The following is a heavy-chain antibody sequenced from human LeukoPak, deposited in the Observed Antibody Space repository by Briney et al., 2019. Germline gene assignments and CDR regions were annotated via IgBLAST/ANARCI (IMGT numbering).Heavy chain of an antibody. J-gene: IGHJ3*02. CDR3: ARAMVRGVIGPLDAFDI. Sequence: ASVKVSCKASGYTFTSYGISWVRQAPGQGLEWMGWISAYNGNTNYAQKLQGRVTMTTDPSTSTAYMELRSLRSDDTAVYYCARAMVRGVIGPLDAFDIWGQGTMVTVSS. CDR1: GYTFTSYG. CDR2: ISAYNGNT. D-gene: IGHD3-10*01. V-gene: IGHV1-18*01.